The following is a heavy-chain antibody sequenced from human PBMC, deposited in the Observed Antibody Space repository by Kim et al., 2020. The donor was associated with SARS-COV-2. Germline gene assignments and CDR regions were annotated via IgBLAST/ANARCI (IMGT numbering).Heavy chain of an antibody. Sequence: GGSLRLSCSASGFTFSSDAMHWVRQAPGKGLEYVSAISSNGGSTYYADSVKVRFTISRDNSKNTLYLQMSSLRAEDTAVYYCVKGRGYSYGWKYYLDYWGQGTLVTVSS. CDR3: VKGRGYSYGWKYYLDY. D-gene: IGHD5-18*01. V-gene: IGHV3-64D*09. CDR2: ISSNGGST. CDR1: GFTFSSDA. J-gene: IGHJ4*02.